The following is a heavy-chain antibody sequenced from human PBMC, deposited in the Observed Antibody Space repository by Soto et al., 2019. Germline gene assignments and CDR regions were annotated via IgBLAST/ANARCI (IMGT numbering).Heavy chain of an antibody. D-gene: IGHD3-10*01. Sequence: GGSLRLSCAASGFTFSSYSMNWVRQAPGKGLEWISYISGGSSTIYYTDSLKGRFTISRDNAKNSRFLQMNSLRAEDTAVYYCARDRASGSSSRAFDLWGQGTMVTVSS. CDR3: ARDRASGSSSRAFDL. CDR2: ISGGSSTI. V-gene: IGHV3-48*01. CDR1: GFTFSSYS. J-gene: IGHJ3*01.